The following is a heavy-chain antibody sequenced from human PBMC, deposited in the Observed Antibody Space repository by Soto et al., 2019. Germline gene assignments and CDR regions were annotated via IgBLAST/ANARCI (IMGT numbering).Heavy chain of an antibody. Sequence: GGSLRLSCAASGFTFSDYGMHWVRQAPCTGLEWVAVISYDGSDKYYADSVKGRFTISRDNSKNRLYLQMNSLRAEDTAVYYCATMERLFDYWGQGTLVTVSS. CDR2: ISYDGSDK. V-gene: IGHV3-30*03. CDR1: GFTFSDYG. J-gene: IGHJ4*02. D-gene: IGHD3-3*01. CDR3: ATMERLFDY.